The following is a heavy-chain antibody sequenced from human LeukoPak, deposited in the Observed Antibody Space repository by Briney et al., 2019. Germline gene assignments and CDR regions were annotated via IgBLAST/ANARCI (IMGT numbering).Heavy chain of an antibody. CDR2: IFYSGST. D-gene: IGHD2-2*01. Sequence: SETLSLTCTVFGGSISSYYWSWIRQSPGKGLEWIGYIFYSGSTNYNPSLKSRVTISVDTSKNQFSLKLSSVTAADTAVYYCGRHPSAMTGFDPWGQGTLVTVSS. CDR3: GRHPSAMTGFDP. CDR1: GGSISSYY. V-gene: IGHV4-59*08. J-gene: IGHJ5*02.